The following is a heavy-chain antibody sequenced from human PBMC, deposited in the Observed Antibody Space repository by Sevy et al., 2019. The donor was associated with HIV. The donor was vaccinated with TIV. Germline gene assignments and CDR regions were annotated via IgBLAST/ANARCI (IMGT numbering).Heavy chain of an antibody. D-gene: IGHD2-21*02. CDR2: IHYTGRT. V-gene: IGHV4-59*12. Sequence: SETLSLTCSVSYGPISAYYWNWIRQSPGKGLEWIGSIHYTGRTDYNPSLKSRVTMSLDTSKNQFSLQLKSVTAVDTALYYCARAPPVRSGDDSLNWFDPWGQGTLVTVSS. J-gene: IGHJ5*02. CDR3: ARAPPVRSGDDSLNWFDP. CDR1: YGPISAYY.